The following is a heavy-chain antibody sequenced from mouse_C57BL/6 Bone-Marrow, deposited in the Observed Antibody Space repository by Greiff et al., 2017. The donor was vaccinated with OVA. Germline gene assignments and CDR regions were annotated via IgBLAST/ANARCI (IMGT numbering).Heavy chain of an antibody. CDR2: ISNGGGST. D-gene: IGHD2-14*01. CDR3: ERHGGTSEY. CDR1: GFTFSDYY. Sequence: EVKLVESGGGLVQPGGSLKLSCAASGFTFSDYYMYWVRQTPEQRLEWVAYISNGGGSTYYPDTVKGRFTISRDNAKNTLYLQMSRLKSEDTAMYYCERHGGTSEYWGQGTLVTVSA. J-gene: IGHJ3*01. V-gene: IGHV5-12*01.